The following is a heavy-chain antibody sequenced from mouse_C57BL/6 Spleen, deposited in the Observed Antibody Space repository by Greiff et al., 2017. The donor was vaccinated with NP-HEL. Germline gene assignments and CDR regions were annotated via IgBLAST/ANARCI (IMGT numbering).Heavy chain of an antibody. CDR3: AREGGDYPNFDY. CDR1: GFNITDYY. CDR2: IDPDDGDT. J-gene: IGHJ2*01. V-gene: IGHV14-2*01. D-gene: IGHD2-4*01. Sequence: EVQLQQSGAELVKPGASVKLSCTASGFNITDYYMHWVKQRTEQGLEWIGRIDPDDGDTKYAPKFQGKATITADTSSNTAYLQLSSLTSEDTAVYYCAREGGDYPNFDYWGQGTTLTVSS.